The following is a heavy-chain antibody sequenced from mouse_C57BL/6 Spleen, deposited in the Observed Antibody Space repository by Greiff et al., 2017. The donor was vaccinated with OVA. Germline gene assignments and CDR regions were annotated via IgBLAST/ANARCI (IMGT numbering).Heavy chain of an antibody. Sequence: EVKLMESGGGLVQPGGSMKLSCVASGFTFSNYWMNWVRQSPEKGLEWVAQIRLKSDNYATHYAESVKGRFTISRDDSKSSVYLQMNNLRAEDTGIYYCTGPGGVAYWGQGTLVTVSA. CDR3: TGPGGVAY. J-gene: IGHJ3*01. CDR2: IRLKSDNYAT. V-gene: IGHV6-3*01. CDR1: GFTFSNYW.